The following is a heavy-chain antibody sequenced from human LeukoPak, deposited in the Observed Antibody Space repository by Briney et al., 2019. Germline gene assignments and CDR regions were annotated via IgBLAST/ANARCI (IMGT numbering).Heavy chain of an antibody. D-gene: IGHD6-19*01. CDR1: GYTFTSYD. V-gene: IGHV1-8*01. J-gene: IGHJ5*02. CDR3: ARVRRIAVAAPNWFDP. Sequence: GTSVKVSCKASGYTFTSYDINWVRQATGQGLEWMGWMNPNSGNTGYAQKFQGRVTMTRNTSISTAYMELSSLRSEDTAVYYCARVRRIAVAAPNWFDPWGQGTLVTVCS. CDR2: MNPNSGNT.